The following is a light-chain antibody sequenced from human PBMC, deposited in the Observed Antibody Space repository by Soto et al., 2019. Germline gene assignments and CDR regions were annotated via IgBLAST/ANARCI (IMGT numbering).Light chain of an antibody. Sequence: QSLLTQPPSASGTPGQRVTVSCSGSTADIGTNAVNWFQHLPGTAPRLLIYTNNQRPSGVPDRFSGSKSGTSASLAISGLQSEDEATYYCATWHDSFYVFGTGTKLTVL. CDR1: TADIGTNA. V-gene: IGLV1-44*01. CDR3: ATWHDSFYV. J-gene: IGLJ1*01. CDR2: TNN.